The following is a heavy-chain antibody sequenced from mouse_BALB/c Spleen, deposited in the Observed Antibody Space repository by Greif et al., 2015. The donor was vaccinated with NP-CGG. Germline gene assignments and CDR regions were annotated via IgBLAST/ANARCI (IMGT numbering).Heavy chain of an antibody. CDR2: IDPANVNL. J-gene: IGHJ3*01. D-gene: IGHD2-12*01. CDR1: GFNIKDTY. V-gene: IGHV14-3*02. Sequence: VQLQQPGAVLVKPGASVKLSCRASGFNIKDTYMHWVKQRPEQGLEWIGRIDPANVNLKYDPKFQGKATITTDASSNTAYLQLSSLTSEDTAVYYRANAYYKSLGFAYWGQGTLVTVSA. CDR3: ANAYYKSLGFAY.